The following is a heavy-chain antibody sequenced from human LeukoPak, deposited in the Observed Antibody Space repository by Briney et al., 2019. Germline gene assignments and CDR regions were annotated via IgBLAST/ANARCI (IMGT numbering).Heavy chain of an antibody. J-gene: IGHJ4*02. CDR1: GFTVSSNY. V-gene: IGHV4-59*08. D-gene: IGHD3-16*01. CDR3: ARLITAFQAFDS. Sequence: GSLRLSCAASGFTVSSNYMSWVRQPPGKGLEWIGYIYYSGSTNYNPSLKSRVTISVDTSKNQFSLNLSSVTAADTAVYYCARLITAFQAFDSWGQGTLVTVSS. CDR2: IYYSGST.